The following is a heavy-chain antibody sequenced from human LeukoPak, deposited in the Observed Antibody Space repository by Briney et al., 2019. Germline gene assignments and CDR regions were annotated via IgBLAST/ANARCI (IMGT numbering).Heavy chain of an antibody. CDR3: ARNSYVFDY. CDR1: GFTFSDYA. CDR2: ISYDGSNK. Sequence: GGSLRLSCAASGFTFSDYAMHWVRQAPGKGLEWVAIISYDGSNKYYADSVKGRFTISRDNSKNTLYLQMNSLRAEDTAVYYCARNSYVFDYWGQGTLVTVSS. V-gene: IGHV3-30*04. D-gene: IGHD5-18*01. J-gene: IGHJ4*02.